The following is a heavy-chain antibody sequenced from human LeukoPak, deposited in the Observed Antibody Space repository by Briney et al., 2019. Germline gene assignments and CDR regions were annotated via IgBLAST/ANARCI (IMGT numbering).Heavy chain of an antibody. D-gene: IGHD1-26*01. CDR2: ISGSGAST. J-gene: IGHJ4*02. CDR3: AKDVGKWESLHFFDY. CDR1: GFTLSTNA. Sequence: GGSLRLSCLTTGFTLSTNAMSWVRQAPGKGLEWISGISGSGASTYYADSVKGRFTISRDDSRNTLYLQMNSLRGDDTAVYYCAKDVGKWESLHFFDYWGQGTLVTVSS. V-gene: IGHV3-23*01.